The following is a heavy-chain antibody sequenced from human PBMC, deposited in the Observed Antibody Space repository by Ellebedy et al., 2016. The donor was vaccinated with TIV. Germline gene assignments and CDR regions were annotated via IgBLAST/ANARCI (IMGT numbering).Heavy chain of an antibody. CDR3: AVIVVYAGYYYYGMDV. V-gene: IGHV1-46*01. D-gene: IGHD2/OR15-2a*01. CDR2: INPSGGST. CDR1: GYTFTSYY. Sequence: AASVKVSCKASGYTFTSYYMHWVRQAPGQGLEWMGIINPSGGSTSYAQKFQGRVTMTRDTSTSTVYMELSSLRSEDTAVYYCAVIVVYAGYYYYGMDVWGQGTTVTVSS. J-gene: IGHJ6*02.